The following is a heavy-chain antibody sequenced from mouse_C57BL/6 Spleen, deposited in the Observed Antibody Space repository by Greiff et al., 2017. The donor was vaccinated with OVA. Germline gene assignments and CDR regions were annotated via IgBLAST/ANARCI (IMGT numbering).Heavy chain of an antibody. V-gene: IGHV1-39*01. CDR2: INPNYGTT. CDR1: GYSFTDYN. D-gene: IGHD1-1*01. CDR3: ARGNFITSTLRYFDV. J-gene: IGHJ1*03. Sequence: EVKLMESGPELVKPGASVKISCKASGYSFTDYNMNWVKQSNGKSLEWIGVINPNYGTTSYNQKFKGKATLTVDQSSSTAYMQLNSLTSEDSAVYYCARGNFITSTLRYFDVWGTGTTVTVSS.